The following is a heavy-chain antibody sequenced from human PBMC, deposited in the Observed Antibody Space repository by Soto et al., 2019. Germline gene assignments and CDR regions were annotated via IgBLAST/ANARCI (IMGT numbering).Heavy chain of an antibody. CDR2: IIPMFNTA. Sequence: ASVKVSCKASGGTFNTYVFNWVRQAPGQGLEWMGGIIPMFNTANYAQKFQGRVTITADKSTNTAYMELSSLRSEGSAVYYCARAAQRYYYDSSDQYDALDVWGQGTMVTVSS. V-gene: IGHV1-69*06. D-gene: IGHD3-22*01. CDR3: ARAAQRYYYDSSDQYDALDV. CDR1: GGTFNTYV. J-gene: IGHJ3*01.